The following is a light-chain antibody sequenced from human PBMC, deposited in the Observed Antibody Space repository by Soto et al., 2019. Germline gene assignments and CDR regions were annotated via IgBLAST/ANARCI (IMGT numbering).Light chain of an antibody. J-gene: IGKJ4*01. V-gene: IGKV2-28*01. CDR3: MQGLQTPLT. CDR1: QSLLYRNGNNY. CDR2: LGS. Sequence: DIVMTQSPLSLPVTHGEPASISCKSSQSLLYRNGNNYLVWYLQKPGQSPQLLIYLGSNRASGVPDRFSGSGAGTDFTLKISRVEAEDVGVYYCMQGLQTPLTVGGGTKVEIK.